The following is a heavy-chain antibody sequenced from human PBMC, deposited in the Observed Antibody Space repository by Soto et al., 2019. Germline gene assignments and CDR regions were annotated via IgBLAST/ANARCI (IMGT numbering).Heavy chain of an antibody. D-gene: IGHD3-3*01. CDR1: GFTFDDFA. V-gene: IGHV3-9*01. CDR2: ISWNSGNI. Sequence: EVHPVESGGGLVQPGRSLRLSCAASGFTFDDFAMHWVRQVPGKGLEWVSSISWNSGNIVYADSVKGRFTISRDSAKNSLYLQMNSLRTEDTALYYCAKGAVTSIFGYFDYWGQGTLVTVSS. J-gene: IGHJ4*02. CDR3: AKGAVTSIFGYFDY.